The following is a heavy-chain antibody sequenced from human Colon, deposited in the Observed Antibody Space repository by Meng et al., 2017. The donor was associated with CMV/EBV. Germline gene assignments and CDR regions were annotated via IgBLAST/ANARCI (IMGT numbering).Heavy chain of an antibody. CDR3: ARDIASTGTGGPDY. J-gene: IGHJ4*02. CDR1: GYTFHSYG. V-gene: IGHV1-18*01. D-gene: IGHD6-13*01. Sequence: SGYTFHSYGISWVRQAPGQGLEWMGWINTNNGKTNYAQNLQGRVTMTTDTSSTTAYMELRSLISDDTAVYYCARDIASTGTGGPDYWGQGTLVTVSS. CDR2: INTNNGKT.